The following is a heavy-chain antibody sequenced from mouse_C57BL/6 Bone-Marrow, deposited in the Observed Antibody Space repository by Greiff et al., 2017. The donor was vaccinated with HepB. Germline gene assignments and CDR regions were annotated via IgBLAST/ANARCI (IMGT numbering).Heavy chain of an antibody. CDR1: GYAFTNYL. D-gene: IGHD1-1*01. CDR3: ARSPVYYGSSLYWYFDV. J-gene: IGHJ1*03. V-gene: IGHV1-54*01. CDR2: INPGSGGT. Sequence: VQLVESGAELVRPGTSVKVSCKASGYAFTNYLIEWVKQRPGQGLEWIGVINPGSGGTNYNEKFKGKATLTADKSSSTAYMQLSSLTSEDSAVYFCARSPVYYGSSLYWYFDVWGTGTTVTVSS.